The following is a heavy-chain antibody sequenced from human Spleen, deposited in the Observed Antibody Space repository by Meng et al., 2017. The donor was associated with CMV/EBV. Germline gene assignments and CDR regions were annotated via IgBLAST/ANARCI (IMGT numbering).Heavy chain of an antibody. D-gene: IGHD3-22*01. V-gene: IGHV4-28*01. CDR3: ARNVPGTSAYYD. J-gene: IGHJ4*02. CDR2: IYYSGST. Sequence: VQLLGPGPGLVKPSDNLALTCAVSGYSISSTNGWGRIRQPPGKGLEWIGYIYYSGSTSYNPSLKSRVTMSVDTSKNQFSLNLNSVTAVDTAVYYCARNVPGTSAYYDWGQGTLVTVSS. CDR1: GYSISSTNG.